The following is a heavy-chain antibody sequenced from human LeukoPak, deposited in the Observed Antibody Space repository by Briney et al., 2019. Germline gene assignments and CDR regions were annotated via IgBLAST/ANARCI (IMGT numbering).Heavy chain of an antibody. V-gene: IGHV3-21*01. J-gene: IGHJ3*02. D-gene: IGHD3-22*01. CDR2: ISSSSSYI. CDR1: GFTFSSYS. Sequence: GGSLRLSCAASGFTFSSYSMNWVRQAPGKGLEWVSSISSSSSYIYYADSVKGRFTISRDNAKNSLYLQMNSLRAEDTAVYYCARSDTMIEDAFDIWGQGTMVTVSS. CDR3: ARSDTMIEDAFDI.